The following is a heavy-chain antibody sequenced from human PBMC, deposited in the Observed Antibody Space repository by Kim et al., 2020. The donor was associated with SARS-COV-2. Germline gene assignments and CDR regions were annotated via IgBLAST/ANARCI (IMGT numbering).Heavy chain of an antibody. V-gene: IGHV3-23*01. CDR2: ISGSGSNT. D-gene: IGHD6-13*01. CDR1: GFTFSSYA. Sequence: GGSLRLSCAASGFTFSSYAMTWVRQAPGKGLEWVSAISGSGSNTYYADSVRGRFTISRDSSQNTVFLQVTSLRADDTAVYYCAKDRAAAAGTGQFDYWGQGTLVTVSS. CDR3: AKDRAAAAGTGQFDY. J-gene: IGHJ4*02.